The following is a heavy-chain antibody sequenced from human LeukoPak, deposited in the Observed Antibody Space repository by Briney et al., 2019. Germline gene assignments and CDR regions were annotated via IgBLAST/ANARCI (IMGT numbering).Heavy chain of an antibody. Sequence: GGSLRLSCAASGFTFSSQSINWVRQAPGKGLEWIATMTVTNKIYYADSVKGRFTISRDNAENSVYLQMNSLRDEDTAVYSCARAQTLFWEFDGFDIWGRGTKVTVSS. CDR2: MTVTNKI. V-gene: IGHV3-69-1*01. CDR1: GFTFSSQS. CDR3: ARAQTLFWEFDGFDI. D-gene: IGHD3-3*01. J-gene: IGHJ3*02.